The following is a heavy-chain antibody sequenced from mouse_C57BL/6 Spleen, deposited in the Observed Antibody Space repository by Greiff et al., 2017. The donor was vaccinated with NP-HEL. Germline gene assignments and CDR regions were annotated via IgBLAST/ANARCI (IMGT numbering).Heavy chain of an antibody. D-gene: IGHD2-14*01. CDR3: ARSRVLQVCYAMDY. J-gene: IGHJ4*01. CDR2: INPGSGGT. CDR1: GYAFTNYL. Sequence: QVQLKESGAELVRPGTSVKVSCKASGYAFTNYLIEWVKQRPGHGLEWIGVINPGSGGTNYNEKFKGKATLTADKSSSTAYMQLSSLTSEDSAVYCCARSRVLQVCYAMDYWGQGTSVTVSS. V-gene: IGHV1-54*01.